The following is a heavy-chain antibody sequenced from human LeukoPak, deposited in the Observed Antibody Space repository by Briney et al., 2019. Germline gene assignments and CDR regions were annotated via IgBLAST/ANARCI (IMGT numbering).Heavy chain of an antibody. J-gene: IGHJ4*02. CDR2: ISYDGSNK. CDR1: GFTFSSYS. CDR3: AKDPALTMIVVVPYYFDY. Sequence: GGSLRLSCAASGFTFSSYSMNWVRQAPGKGLEWVAGISYDGSNKYYADSVKGRFTISRDNSKNTLYLQMNSLRAEDTAVYYCAKDPALTMIVVVPYYFDYWGQGTLVTVSS. D-gene: IGHD3-22*01. V-gene: IGHV3-30*18.